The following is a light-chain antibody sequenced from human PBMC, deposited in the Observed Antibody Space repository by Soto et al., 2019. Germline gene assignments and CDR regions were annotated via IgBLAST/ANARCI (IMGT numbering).Light chain of an antibody. J-gene: IGKJ1*01. V-gene: IGKV1-5*03. CDR2: KAS. CDR3: QHYNSYSEA. CDR1: QTISSW. Sequence: DIQMTQPPSTLSGSVGDRVTITCRASQTISSWLAWYQQKPGKXPKXXIYKASTLKSGVPSRFSGSGSGTELTITISSLQPDDFATYYGQHYNSYSEAFGQGTKVDIK.